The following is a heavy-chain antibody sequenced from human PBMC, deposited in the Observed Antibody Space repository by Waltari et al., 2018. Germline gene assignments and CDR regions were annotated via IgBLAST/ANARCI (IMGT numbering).Heavy chain of an antibody. CDR3: ARGPELENFDY. CDR2: ISYDGSNK. J-gene: IGHJ4*02. D-gene: IGHD3-10*01. V-gene: IGHV3-30*01. CDR1: GFTFSSYA. Sequence: QVQLVESGGGVVQPGRSLRLSCAASGFTFSSYAMHWVRQAPGKGLEWVAVISYDGSNKYYADSVKGRFTISRDNSKNPLDLQMNSLRAEDTAVYYCARGPELENFDYWGQGTLVTVSS.